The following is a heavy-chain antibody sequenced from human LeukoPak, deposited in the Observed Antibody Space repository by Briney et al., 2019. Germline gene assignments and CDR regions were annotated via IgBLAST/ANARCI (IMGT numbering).Heavy chain of an antibody. CDR2: IYSSHAT. J-gene: IGHJ4*02. D-gene: IGHD1-14*01. Sequence: GGSLRLSCAASGFTLTRNHMNWVRQVPGKGLEWVSIIYSSHATYYSDSVKGRFTVSRDKAKNTLYLQMNSLRADDTAVYYCARETPGSRVFDSWGQGTLVTVSS. CDR1: GFTLTRNH. V-gene: IGHV3-66*01. CDR3: ARETPGSRVFDS.